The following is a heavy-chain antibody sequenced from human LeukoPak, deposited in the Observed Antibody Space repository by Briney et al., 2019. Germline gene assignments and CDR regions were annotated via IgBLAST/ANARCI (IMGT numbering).Heavy chain of an antibody. J-gene: IGHJ4*02. CDR3: ARTYYYDSSGYSEFDY. CDR1: GYSFTSYW. D-gene: IGHD3-22*01. V-gene: IGHV5-51*01. CDR2: IYPGDSDT. Sequence: GESLKISCKGSGYSFTSYWIGWVRQMAGKGLEWMGIIYPGDSDTRYSPSFQGQVAISADKSISTAYLQWSSLKASDTAMYYCARTYYYDSSGYSEFDYWGQGTLVTVSS.